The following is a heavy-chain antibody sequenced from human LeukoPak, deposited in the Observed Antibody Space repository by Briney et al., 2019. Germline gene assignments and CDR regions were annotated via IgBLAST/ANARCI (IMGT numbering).Heavy chain of an antibody. CDR3: ARDPEGATDFDY. CDR2: ISTYNGDT. Sequence: GASVKVSCKASGYTFTTYGISWVRQAPGQGLEWMGWISTYNGDTNYAQEFHDRVTMTTDISTSTAYMELRSLRSDDTALYYCARDPEGATDFDYWGQGTLVTVSS. J-gene: IGHJ4*02. D-gene: IGHD1-26*01. CDR1: GYTFTTYG. V-gene: IGHV1-18*01.